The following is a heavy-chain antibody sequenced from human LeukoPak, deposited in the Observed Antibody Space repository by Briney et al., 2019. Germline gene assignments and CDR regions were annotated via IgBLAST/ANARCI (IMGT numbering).Heavy chain of an antibody. V-gene: IGHV4-39*01. CDR2: IYYSGST. J-gene: IGHJ4*02. CDR3: ARGWDAAYFDY. CDR1: DDSISSSSYY. Sequence: PSETLSLTCIVSDDSISSSSYYWGWIRQPPGKGLEWIGSIYYSGSTYYNPSLKSRVTISVDTSKNQFSLKLSSVTAADTAVYYCARGWDAAYFDYWGQGTLVTASS. D-gene: IGHD6-19*01.